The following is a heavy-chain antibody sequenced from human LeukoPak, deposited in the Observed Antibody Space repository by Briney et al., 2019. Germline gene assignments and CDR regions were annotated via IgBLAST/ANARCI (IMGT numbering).Heavy chain of an antibody. J-gene: IGHJ6*04. V-gene: IGHV4-34*01. CDR1: GGSFSCYY. CDR3: AIADYGDYERRMDF. D-gene: IGHD4-17*01. CDR2: INHSGST. Sequence: SETLSLTCAVYGGSFSCYYWLWLRQPPGKGLEWIGEINHSGSTNYKPSLKSRVTISVDTSKNQFYLKLSSVTAADTAVYYCAIADYGDYERRMDFWGKGTTVTVSS.